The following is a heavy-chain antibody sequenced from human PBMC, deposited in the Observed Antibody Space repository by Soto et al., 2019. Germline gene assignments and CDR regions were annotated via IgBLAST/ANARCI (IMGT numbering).Heavy chain of an antibody. CDR3: AICCLGARPANYYYYMDV. V-gene: IGHV4-61*01. CDR2: IYYSGST. Sequence: SETLSLTCTVSGGSVSSGSYYWSWIRQPPGKGLEWIGYIYYSGSTNYNPYLKSRVTISVDTSKNQFSLKLISVTAADTAVYYCAICCLGARPANYYYYMDVWGKGTTVTVSS. J-gene: IGHJ6*03. D-gene: IGHD6-6*01. CDR1: GGSVSSGSYY.